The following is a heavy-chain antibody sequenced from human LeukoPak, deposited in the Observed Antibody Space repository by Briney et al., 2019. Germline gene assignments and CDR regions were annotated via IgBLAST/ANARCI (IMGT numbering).Heavy chain of an antibody. Sequence: GASVKVSCKASGYTFTSYAMNWVRQAPGQGLEWMGWINPNSGGTNYAQKFQGRVTMTRDTSISTAYMELSRLRSDDTAVYYCAKGPSSIVAAAGLFDYWGQGTLVTVSS. J-gene: IGHJ4*02. CDR2: INPNSGGT. CDR3: AKGPSSIVAAAGLFDY. CDR1: GYTFTSYA. D-gene: IGHD6-13*01. V-gene: IGHV1-2*02.